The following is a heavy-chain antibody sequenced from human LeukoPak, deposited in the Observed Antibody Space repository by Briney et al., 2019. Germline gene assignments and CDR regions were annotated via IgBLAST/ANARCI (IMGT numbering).Heavy chain of an antibody. J-gene: IGHJ3*02. CDR1: GYTFTGYY. V-gene: IGHV1-2*02. Sequence: ASVKVSCKASGYTFTGYYIHWVRQAPGQGLEWMGWINPNSGATNYAQKFQGRVTLTRDTSISTAYMELNRLRSDDTAIYYCGRNRLGKALDIWGQGTMVTVS. CDR3: GRNRLGKALDI. D-gene: IGHD7-27*01. CDR2: INPNSGAT.